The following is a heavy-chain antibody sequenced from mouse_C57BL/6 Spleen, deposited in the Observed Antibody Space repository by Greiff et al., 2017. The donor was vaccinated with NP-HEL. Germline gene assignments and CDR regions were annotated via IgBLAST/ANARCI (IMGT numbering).Heavy chain of an antibody. D-gene: IGHD1-1*01. CDR3: ARYYYGSNWYFDV. J-gene: IGHJ1*03. CDR2: IYPRSGNT. CDR1: GYTFTSYG. Sequence: QVQLQQSGAELARPGASVKLSCKASGYTFTSYGISWVKQRTGQGLEWIGEIYPRSGNTYYNEKFKGKATLTADKSSSTAYMELRSLTFEDSAVYFCARYYYGSNWYFDVWGTGTTVTVSS. V-gene: IGHV1-81*01.